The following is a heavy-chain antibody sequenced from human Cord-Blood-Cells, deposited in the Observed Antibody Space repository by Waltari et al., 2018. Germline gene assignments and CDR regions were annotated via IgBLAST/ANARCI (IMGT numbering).Heavy chain of an antibody. J-gene: IGHJ4*02. V-gene: IGHV1-69-2*01. CDR3: AIIAAAGY. D-gene: IGHD6-13*01. Sequence: EFQLVQSGAKVKKPGATVKLTCKVSGSTLTDYTLHWVQKAPGKGLEWMGIVDPEDCETIYAEKFQGRVTITADTSTDTAYMELSSLRSEDTAVYYCAIIAAAGYWGQGTLVTVSS. CDR2: VDPEDCET. CDR1: GSTLTDYT.